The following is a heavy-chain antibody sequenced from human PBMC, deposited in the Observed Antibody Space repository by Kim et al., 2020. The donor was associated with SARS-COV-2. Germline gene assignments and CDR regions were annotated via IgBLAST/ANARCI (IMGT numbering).Heavy chain of an antibody. CDR3: ARLVGIAVAGEFDP. Sequence: NPSLKSRVTISVDTSKNQFSLKLSSVTAADTAVYYCARLVGIAVAGEFDPWGQGTLVTVSS. V-gene: IGHV4-39*01. D-gene: IGHD6-19*01. J-gene: IGHJ5*02.